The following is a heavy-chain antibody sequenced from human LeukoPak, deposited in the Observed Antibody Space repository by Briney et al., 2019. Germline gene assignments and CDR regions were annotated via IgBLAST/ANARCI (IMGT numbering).Heavy chain of an antibody. V-gene: IGHV3-11*03. CDR2: ISYFSENT. CDR1: GFTFSDYY. J-gene: IGHJ4*02. Sequence: GGSLRLSCAASGFTFSDYYMSWIRQAPGKGLEWISTISYFSENTHYADSVKGRFTISRDNSKGTMWLQMSSLRTEDTAVYHCVGWTTHHFDSWGQGILVTVSS. D-gene: IGHD6-19*01. CDR3: VGWTTHHFDS.